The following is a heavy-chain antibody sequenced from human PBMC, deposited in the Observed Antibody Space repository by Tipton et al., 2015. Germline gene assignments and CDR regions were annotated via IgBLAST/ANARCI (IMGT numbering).Heavy chain of an antibody. CDR2: ISSSGTTM. CDR1: GFRFSDYY. CDR3: ARGPDFVFDS. V-gene: IGHV3-11*01. Sequence: SLRLSCAASGFRFSDYYMSWIRQAPGKGLEWVSYISSSGTTMYYGDSVRGRFTISRDNAKNSLYLQMNSLRAEDTAVYYCARGPDFVFDSWGQGALVTVSS. J-gene: IGHJ4*02.